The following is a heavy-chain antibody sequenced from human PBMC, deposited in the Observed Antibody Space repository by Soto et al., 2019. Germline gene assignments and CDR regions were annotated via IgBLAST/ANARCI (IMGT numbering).Heavy chain of an antibody. Sequence: EVQLVESGGGLVQPGGSLRLSCAASGFTVSSNYMSWVRQAPGKGLEWVSVIYSGGSTYYADSVKGRFTISRDNSKNTLYLQMHRLRAEDTAVYYCAGNSKSGWYSPYYYYGMDVWGQGNTVTVSS. CDR1: GFTVSSNY. D-gene: IGHD6-19*01. CDR3: AGNSKSGWYSPYYYYGMDV. V-gene: IGHV3-66*01. CDR2: IYSGGST. J-gene: IGHJ6*02.